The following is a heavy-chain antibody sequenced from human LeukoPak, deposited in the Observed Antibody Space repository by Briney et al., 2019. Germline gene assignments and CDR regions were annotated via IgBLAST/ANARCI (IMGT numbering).Heavy chain of an antibody. Sequence: SVKVSCKASGGTFNTFALTWVRQAPGQGLEWMGRIVPTLPLANSAQRFQGRVTFTADRSSSTAHMELSNLGSEDTAVYYCAKVDEIAATGLETWGQGTLVTVS. V-gene: IGHV1-69*04. CDR1: GGTFNTFA. CDR3: AKVDEIAATGLET. J-gene: IGHJ5*02. D-gene: IGHD2-21*01. CDR2: IVPTLPLA.